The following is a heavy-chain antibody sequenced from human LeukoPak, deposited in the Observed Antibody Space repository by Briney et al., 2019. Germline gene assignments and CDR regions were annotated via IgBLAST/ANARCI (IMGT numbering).Heavy chain of an antibody. CDR2: ISVYNGNT. Sequence: ASVKVSCKASSYTFTNYGITWVRQAPGQGLAWMGWISVYNGNTKYAQKVQGRVTMTTDTSTNTAYMELRSLRSDDTAVYYCARDRFTYYDILTGYGMDVWGKGTTVTISS. D-gene: IGHD3-9*01. CDR1: SYTFTNYG. V-gene: IGHV1-18*01. CDR3: ARDRFTYYDILTGYGMDV. J-gene: IGHJ6*04.